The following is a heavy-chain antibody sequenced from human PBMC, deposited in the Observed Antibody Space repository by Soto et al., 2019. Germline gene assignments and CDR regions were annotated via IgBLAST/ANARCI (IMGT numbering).Heavy chain of an antibody. CDR2: IYYSGST. J-gene: IGHJ3*02. CDR3: ARPATGVGAFDI. V-gene: IGHV4-59*08. D-gene: IGHD7-27*01. CDR1: GGSISSYY. Sequence: ETLSLTCTVSGGSISSYYWSWIRQPPGKGLEWIGYIYYSGSTNYNPSLKSRVTISVDTSKNQFSLKLSSVTAADTAVYYCARPATGVGAFDIWGQGTMVTVSS.